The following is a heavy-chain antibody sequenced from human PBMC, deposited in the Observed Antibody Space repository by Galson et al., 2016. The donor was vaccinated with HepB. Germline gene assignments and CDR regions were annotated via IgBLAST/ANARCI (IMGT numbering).Heavy chain of an antibody. D-gene: IGHD2-15*01. CDR3: ARGGGRPTGDALDV. CDR2: VFYDGGKN. CDR1: GFSFSNNV. Sequence: SLRLSCAASGFSFSNNVMHWVRQAPGKGLEWVAIVFYDGGKNYYADSVKGRFTISRDNFENAVYLEMNNLRAEDTGVYYCARGGGRPTGDALDVWGLGTMVTVSS. V-gene: IGHV3-33*01. J-gene: IGHJ3*01.